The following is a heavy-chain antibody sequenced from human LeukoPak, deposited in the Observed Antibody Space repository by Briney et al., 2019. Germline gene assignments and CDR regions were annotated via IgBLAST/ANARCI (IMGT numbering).Heavy chain of an antibody. CDR3: ARGRGTFVVKYYFDY. Sequence: GGSLRLSCAASGFTVNNNYMSWVRQAPGKGLEWVSVIYSGGSTYYADSVKGRFTISRDNSKNTLYLQMNSLRAEDTAMYYYARGRGTFVVKYYFDYWGHGTLVTVSS. CDR2: IYSGGST. V-gene: IGHV3-53*01. D-gene: IGHD2-21*01. J-gene: IGHJ4*01. CDR1: GFTVNNNY.